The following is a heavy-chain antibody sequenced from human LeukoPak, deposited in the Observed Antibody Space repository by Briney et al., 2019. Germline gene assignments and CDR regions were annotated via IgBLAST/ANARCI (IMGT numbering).Heavy chain of an antibody. V-gene: IGHV4-59*08. CDR3: ARHGYSGSYLNAFDI. J-gene: IGHJ3*02. CDR1: GGSISSYY. CDR2: IYYSGGT. Sequence: SETLSLTCTVSGGSISSYYWSWIRQPPGKGLEWIGYIYYSGGTNYNPSLKSRVTISVDTSKNQFSLKLSSVTAADTAVYYCARHGYSGSYLNAFDIWGQGTMVTVSS. D-gene: IGHD1-26*01.